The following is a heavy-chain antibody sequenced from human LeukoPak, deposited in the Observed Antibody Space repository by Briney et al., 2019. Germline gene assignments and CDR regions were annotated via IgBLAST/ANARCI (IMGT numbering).Heavy chain of an antibody. V-gene: IGHV4-31*03. CDR3: ARVKRSSTSYEIDY. J-gene: IGHJ4*02. D-gene: IGHD2-2*01. CDR2: IYYSGST. CDR1: GGSISSGGYY. Sequence: PSETLSLTCTVSGGSISSGGYYWSWIRQHPGKGLEWIGYIYYSGSTYYNPSLKSRVTISVDTSKNQFSLKLSSVTAADTAVYYCARVKRSSTSYEIDYWGQGTLVTVSS.